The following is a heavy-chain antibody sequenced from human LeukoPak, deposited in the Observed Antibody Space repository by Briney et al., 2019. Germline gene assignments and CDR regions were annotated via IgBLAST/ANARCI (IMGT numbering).Heavy chain of an antibody. CDR1: GYSISSGYY. CDR2: IYHSGST. CDR3: ARRLGSPMVTFDI. Sequence: PSETLSLTCAVSGYSISSGYYWGWIRQPPGKGLEWIGSIYHSGSTYYNPSLKSRRTISVDTSKNQFSLKLSSVTAADTAVYYCARRLGSPMVTFDIWGQGTMVTVSS. V-gene: IGHV4-38-2*01. J-gene: IGHJ3*02. D-gene: IGHD3-10*01.